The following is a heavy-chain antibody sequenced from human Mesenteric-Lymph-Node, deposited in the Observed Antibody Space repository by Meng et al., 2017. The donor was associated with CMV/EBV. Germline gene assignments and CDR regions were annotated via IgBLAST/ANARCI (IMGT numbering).Heavy chain of an antibody. CDR3: ARDHLGGDSSGYYL. V-gene: IGHV3-11*01. D-gene: IGHD3-22*01. CDR1: GFTFNDYY. CDR2: ISSSGSTT. Sequence: GESLKISCAASGFTFNDYYMSWIRQAPGKGLEWVSYISSSGSTTYHADSVKGRFTISRDNAKNSLYLQMNSLRAEDTAVYYCARDHLGGDSSGYYLWGQGTLVTVSS. J-gene: IGHJ4*02.